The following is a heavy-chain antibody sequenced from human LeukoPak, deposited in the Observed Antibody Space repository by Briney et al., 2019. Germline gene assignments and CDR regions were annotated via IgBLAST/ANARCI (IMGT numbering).Heavy chain of an antibody. D-gene: IGHD6-19*01. Sequence: GGSLRLSCAASGFTFSSYWMTWVRQVPGKGLEWVANIRQDGNEQYYMDSVKGRFTISRDNAKNSLFLQMNSLRAEDTAVYYCARAPYSGGWYLMYWGQGTLVTVSS. CDR2: IRQDGNEQ. J-gene: IGHJ4*02. V-gene: IGHV3-7*01. CDR3: ARAPYSGGWYLMY. CDR1: GFTFSSYW.